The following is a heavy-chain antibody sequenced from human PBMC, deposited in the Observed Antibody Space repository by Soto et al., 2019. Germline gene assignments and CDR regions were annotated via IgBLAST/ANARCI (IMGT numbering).Heavy chain of an antibody. D-gene: IGHD2-2*01. Sequence: SETLSLTCAVYGGSFSAYYWNWIRQPPGKGLEWIGEVNPSGITNYNSSLRSRVTISVDTPQIQISLKLTSVTAADTAVYFCARGDEIYCTRTSCQRKYFFDSWGQGALVTVSS. V-gene: IGHV4-34*01. CDR2: VNPSGIT. J-gene: IGHJ4*02. CDR1: GGSFSAYY. CDR3: ARGDEIYCTRTSCQRKYFFDS.